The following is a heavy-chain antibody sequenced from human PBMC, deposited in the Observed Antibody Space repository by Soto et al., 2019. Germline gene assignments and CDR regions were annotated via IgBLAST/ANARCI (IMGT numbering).Heavy chain of an antibody. CDR2: MNPNSGNT. CDR1: GYTFTSYD. V-gene: IGHV1-8*01. J-gene: IGHJ3*02. D-gene: IGHD3-10*01. CDR3: ARAQGYYGSGTYAFDI. Sequence: GASVKVSCKASGYTFTSYDINWVRQATGQGLEWMGWMNPNSGNTGYAQKFQGRVTMTRNTSISTAYMELSSLRSEDTAVYYCARAQGYYGSGTYAFDIWGQGTMVTVSS.